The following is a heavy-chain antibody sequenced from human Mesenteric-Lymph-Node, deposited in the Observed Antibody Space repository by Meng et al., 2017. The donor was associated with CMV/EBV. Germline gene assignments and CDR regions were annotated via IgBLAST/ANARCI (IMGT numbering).Heavy chain of an antibody. CDR2: IYYSGST. CDR1: ISSGGYY. D-gene: IGHD3-22*01. V-gene: IGHV4-31*02. J-gene: IGHJ4*02. CDR3: ARAPNYYDTSGYFNLFDY. Sequence: ISSGGYYWTGIRQHPGKGLEWIGYIYYSGSTYYNPSLKSRVTISVDTSKNQFSLKLSSVTAADTAVYYCARAPNYYDTSGYFNLFDYWGQGTLVTVSS.